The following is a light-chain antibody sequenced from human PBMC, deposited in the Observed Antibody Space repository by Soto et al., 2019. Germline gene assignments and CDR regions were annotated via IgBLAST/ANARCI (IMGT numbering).Light chain of an antibody. CDR2: DTS. V-gene: IGLV7-46*01. J-gene: IGLJ2*01. CDR3: LLYYSGPGV. Sequence: QAVVTQEPSLTVSPGGTVTLTCDSSTGAVTSGHYPYWFQQKPGQAPKTLIYDTSNKHSWTPARFSGSLLGGKAALTLSGAQPEDEAEYYCLLYYSGPGVFGGGTKVTVL. CDR1: TGAVTSGHY.